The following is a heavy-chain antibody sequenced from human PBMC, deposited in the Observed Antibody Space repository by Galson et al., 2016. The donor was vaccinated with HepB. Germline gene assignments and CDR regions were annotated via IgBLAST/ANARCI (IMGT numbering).Heavy chain of an antibody. CDR3: ARGDYGAYSPFGMDV. CDR1: GFTFSSYG. J-gene: IGHJ6*02. Sequence: SLRLSCAASGFTFSSYGMHWVRQAPGKGLKWVAVIWYVGSNKQFADSVKGRFTISRDNSKNTVYLQMNSLRAEDTAVYYCARGDYGAYSPFGMDVWGQGTTVTVSS. V-gene: IGHV3-33*01. D-gene: IGHD4-17*01. CDR2: IWYVGSNK.